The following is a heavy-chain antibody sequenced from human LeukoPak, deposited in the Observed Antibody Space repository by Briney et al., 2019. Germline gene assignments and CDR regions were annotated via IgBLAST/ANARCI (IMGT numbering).Heavy chain of an antibody. CDR3: AKESGYSYGQNDY. Sequence: GGSLRLSCTASGFTFSNFWMGWVRQAPGKGLEWVANIKQDETEKFYLGSVKGRFTISRDNAKNSLYLQMNSLRVEDTALYYCAKESGYSYGQNDYWGQGALVTVSS. D-gene: IGHD5-18*01. CDR1: GFTFSNFW. CDR2: IKQDETEK. J-gene: IGHJ4*02. V-gene: IGHV3-7*03.